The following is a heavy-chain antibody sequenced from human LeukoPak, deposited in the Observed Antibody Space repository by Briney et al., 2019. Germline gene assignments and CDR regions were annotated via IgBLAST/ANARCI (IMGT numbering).Heavy chain of an antibody. V-gene: IGHV5-51*01. J-gene: IGHJ5*02. CDR2: IYPADSDI. CDR3: ARQEYCSGGSCYTWFDP. Sequence: GESLKISCQGSGYSIDNYWIGWVRQVTAKRLEWMGIIYPADSDIRYSPSFQGQVTISADKSISTAYLQWSSLKASDTAMYYCARQEYCSGGSCYTWFDPWGQGTLVTGSS. CDR1: GYSIDNYW. D-gene: IGHD2-15*01.